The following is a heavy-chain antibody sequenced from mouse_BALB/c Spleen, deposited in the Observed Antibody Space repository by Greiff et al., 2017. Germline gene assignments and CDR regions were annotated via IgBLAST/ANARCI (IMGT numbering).Heavy chain of an antibody. V-gene: IGHV5-17*02. CDR3: ARSYYYGSSYYAMDY. CDR1: GFTFSSFG. CDR2: ISSGSSTI. Sequence: EVKVVESGGGLVQPGGSRKLSCAASGFTFSSFGMHWVRQAPEKGLEWVAYISSGSSTIYYADTVKGRFTISRDNPKNTLFLQMTSLRSEDTAMYYCARSYYYGSSYYAMDYWGQGTSVTVSS. J-gene: IGHJ4*01. D-gene: IGHD1-1*01.